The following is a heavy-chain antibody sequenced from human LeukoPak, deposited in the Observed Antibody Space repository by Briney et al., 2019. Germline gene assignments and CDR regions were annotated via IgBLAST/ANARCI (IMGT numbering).Heavy chain of an antibody. CDR3: ARVGWYDYYYGMDV. J-gene: IGHJ6*04. D-gene: IGHD6-19*01. CDR2: IDPSDSYT. V-gene: IGHV5-10-1*01. Sequence: GASLKISCKGAGYCFTSYWISWVRQMPGKGLEWMGRIDPSDSYTNYSPSFQGHVTISADKSISTAYLQWSSLKASDTAMYYCARVGWYDYYYGMDVWGKGTTVTVSS. CDR1: GYCFTSYW.